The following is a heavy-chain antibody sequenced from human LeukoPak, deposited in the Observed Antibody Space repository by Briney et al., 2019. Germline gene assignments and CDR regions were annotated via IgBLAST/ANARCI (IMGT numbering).Heavy chain of an antibody. J-gene: IGHJ4*02. D-gene: IGHD5-12*01. CDR2: ISSSSSYI. Sequence: GGSLRLSCAASAFTFSSYSMNWVRQAPGKGLEWVSSISSSSSYIYYADSVKGRFTISRDNAKNSLYLQMNSLRAEDTAVYYCARGPSGYHNTRGQGTLVTVSS. V-gene: IGHV3-21*01. CDR3: ARGPSGYHNT. CDR1: AFTFSSYS.